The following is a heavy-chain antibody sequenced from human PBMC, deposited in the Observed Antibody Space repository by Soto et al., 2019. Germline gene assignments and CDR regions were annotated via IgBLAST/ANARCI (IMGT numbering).Heavy chain of an antibody. J-gene: IGHJ4*02. CDR1: GFSLSPYW. D-gene: IGHD3-16*01. Sequence: GGSLRLSCAASGFSLSPYWMHWVRQAPGRGLEWVSRPSSDGFGAAYADSVKGRFFTSRDIARNTLFLQMNSLRADDTAVYYCARDLGGPDYWGRGTSVTVSS. V-gene: IGHV3-74*03. CDR2: PSSDGFGA. CDR3: ARDLGGPDY.